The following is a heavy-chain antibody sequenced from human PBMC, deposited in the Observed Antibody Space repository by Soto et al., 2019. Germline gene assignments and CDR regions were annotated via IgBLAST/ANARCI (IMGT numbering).Heavy chain of an antibody. CDR2: IIPIFGTA. J-gene: IGHJ4*02. CDR1: GGTFSSYA. V-gene: IGHV1-69*06. Sequence: QVQLVQSGAEVKKPGSSVKVSCKASGGTFSSYAISWVRQAPGQGLEWMGGIIPIFGTANYAQKFQGRVTITADKSTSTAYIELSSLRSEDTAVYYCARGGPYYYDSSGYSEGDYWGQGTLVTVSS. CDR3: ARGGPYYYDSSGYSEGDY. D-gene: IGHD3-22*01.